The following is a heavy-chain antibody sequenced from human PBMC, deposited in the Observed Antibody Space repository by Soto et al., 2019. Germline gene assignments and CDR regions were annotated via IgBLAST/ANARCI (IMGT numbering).Heavy chain of an antibody. CDR2: IYADGGT. J-gene: IGHJ1*01. Sequence: EVELVETGGGLIQPGGSPRLSCAVSGFTVSSNSMSWVRQAPGKGLEWVSLIYADGGTYYGDSVKGRFTISRDTSKNTVSLQMTSLRADDTAVYYCARDNSILGAPFQDWGQGTLVTVSS. CDR1: GFTVSSNS. CDR3: ARDNSILGAPFQD. D-gene: IGHD3-16*01. V-gene: IGHV3-53*02.